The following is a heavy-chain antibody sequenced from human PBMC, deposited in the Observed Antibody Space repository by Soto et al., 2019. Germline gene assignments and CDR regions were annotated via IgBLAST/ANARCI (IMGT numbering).Heavy chain of an antibody. V-gene: IGHV4-39*01. J-gene: IGHJ6*02. Sequence: KTSETLSLTCTVSGGSISSSDYYWGWIRQPPGKGLEWIGSMDYSGTTYYNPSLKSRVTISVDTTKKQFSLKLSSVSAADTAVYYCARQFLSNYYYYYGMDVWGQGTTVTVSS. CDR2: MDYSGTT. CDR3: ARQFLSNYYYYYGMDV. CDR1: GGSISSSDYY.